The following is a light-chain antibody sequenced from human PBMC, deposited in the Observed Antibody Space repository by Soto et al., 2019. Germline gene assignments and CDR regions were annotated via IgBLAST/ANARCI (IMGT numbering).Light chain of an antibody. CDR2: DVS. CDR1: QSVSNW. J-gene: IGKJ5*01. V-gene: IGKV1-5*01. Sequence: DIQMTQSPSSLSASVGDRVTITCRASQSVSNWLAWYQQKPGKAPTPLIYDVSRLETGVPSRFSGSGSGTEFTLTISSLQPDDFATYYCQQYNNYLITFGQGTLLENK. CDR3: QQYNNYLIT.